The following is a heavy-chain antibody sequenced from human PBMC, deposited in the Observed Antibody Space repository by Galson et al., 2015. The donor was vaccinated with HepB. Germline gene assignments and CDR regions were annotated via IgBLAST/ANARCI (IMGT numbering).Heavy chain of an antibody. CDR3: ARLGYGDYSYFDY. CDR1: GFTFSSYA. V-gene: IGHV3-23*01. J-gene: IGHJ4*02. CDR2: ISGSGGST. D-gene: IGHD4-17*01. Sequence: SLRLSCAASGFTFSSYAMSWVRQAPGKGLEWVSAISGSGGSTYCADSVKGRFTISRDNSKNTLYLQMSSLKASDTAMYYCARLGYGDYSYFDYWGQGTLVTVSS.